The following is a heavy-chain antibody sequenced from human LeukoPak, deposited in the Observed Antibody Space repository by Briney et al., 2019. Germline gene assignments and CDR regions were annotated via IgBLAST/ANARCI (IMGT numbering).Heavy chain of an antibody. D-gene: IGHD3-3*01. J-gene: IGHJ4*02. CDR1: GGSISSYY. CDR2: IYYSGST. CDR3: ARGGDFWSGFESSYFDY. V-gene: IGHV4-59*01. Sequence: SETPSLTCTVSGGSISSYYWSWIRQPPGKGLEWIGYIYYSGSTNYNPSLKSRVTISVDTSKNQFSLKLSSVTAADTAVYYCARGGDFWSGFESSYFDYWGQGTLVTVSS.